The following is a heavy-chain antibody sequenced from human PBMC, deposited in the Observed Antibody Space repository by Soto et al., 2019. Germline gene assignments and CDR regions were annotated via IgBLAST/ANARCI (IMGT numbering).Heavy chain of an antibody. CDR1: VYTFTSYG. D-gene: IGHD3-3*01. CDR2: ISAYNGNT. V-gene: IGHV1-18*01. J-gene: IGHJ6*02. CDR3: ARGIFGVVIIDYGMDV. Sequence: XSVKVSCKASVYTFTSYGISWVRQAPGQGLEWMGWISAYNGNTNYAQKLQGRVTMTTDTSTSTAYMELRSLRSDDTAVYYCARGIFGVVIIDYGMDVRGQGNTVTVSS.